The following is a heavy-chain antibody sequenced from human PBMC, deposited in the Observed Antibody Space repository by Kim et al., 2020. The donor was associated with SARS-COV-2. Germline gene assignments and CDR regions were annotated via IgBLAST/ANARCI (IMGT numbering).Heavy chain of an antibody. CDR1: GFTFSSYA. V-gene: IGHV3-23*01. CDR2: ISGSGGST. J-gene: IGHJ6*02. Sequence: GGSLRLSCAASGFTFSSYAMSWVRQAPGKGLEWVSAISGSGGSTYYADSVKGRFTISRDNSKNTLYLQMNSLRAEDTAVYYCAKILRDYYYYYYGMDVWGQGTTVTVSS. CDR3: AKILRDYYYYYYGMDV. D-gene: IGHD4-17*01.